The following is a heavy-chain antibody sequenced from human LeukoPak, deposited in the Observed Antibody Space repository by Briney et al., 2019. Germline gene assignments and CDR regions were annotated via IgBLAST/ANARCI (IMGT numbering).Heavy chain of an antibody. CDR3: ARRAGDYSHPYDY. V-gene: IGHV3-30*12. J-gene: IGHJ4*02. Sequence: QTGGSLRLSCAASGFTFSTYGMHWVRQAPGKGLEWVTFIQYDGSVKLYGDSVKGRFTISRDNSKNTLYLQMNSLRAEDTAVYYCARRAGDYSHPYDYWGQGILVTVSS. CDR1: GFTFSTYG. D-gene: IGHD3-22*01. CDR2: IQYDGSVK.